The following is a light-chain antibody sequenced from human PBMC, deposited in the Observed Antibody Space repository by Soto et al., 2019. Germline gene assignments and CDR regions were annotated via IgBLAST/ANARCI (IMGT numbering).Light chain of an antibody. CDR1: QSVNSN. CDR3: QQYNNWPPYT. V-gene: IGKV3-15*01. Sequence: EIVMTQSPATLSVSPGDRATLSCRASQSVNSNFAWYQQKPGQAPSLLIYGASTRATGVPARFSGSGSGTEFTLTISSLQSEDFAVYYCQQYNNWPPYTFGQGTKLEIK. J-gene: IGKJ2*01. CDR2: GAS.